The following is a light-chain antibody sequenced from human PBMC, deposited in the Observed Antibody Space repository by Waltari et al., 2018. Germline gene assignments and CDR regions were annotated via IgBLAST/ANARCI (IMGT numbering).Light chain of an antibody. Sequence: DIQMTQSPSTLSASEGDRVTITCRASHTINNYLAGYQQKPGKAPKLVIYDASSLESWVPSRFSGSGSGTEFTLTISSLQPDDFATYYCQQYDFYSLTFGGGTRVEIK. V-gene: IGKV1-5*01. CDR1: HTINNY. CDR3: QQYDFYSLT. J-gene: IGKJ4*01. CDR2: DAS.